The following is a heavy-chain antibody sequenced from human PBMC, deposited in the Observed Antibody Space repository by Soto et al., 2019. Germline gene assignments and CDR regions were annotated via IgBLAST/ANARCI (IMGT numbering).Heavy chain of an antibody. CDR2: INAGKGNT. Sequence: VASVKVSCKASGYTFTSYTMHWVRQAPGQRPEWMGWINAGKGNTKYSQKFQGRVTITRDKSATTAYMELSSLRSEDTAVYYCAREREAWFDPWGQGTLVTVSS. V-gene: IGHV1-3*01. CDR3: AREREAWFDP. J-gene: IGHJ5*02. D-gene: IGHD1-26*01. CDR1: GYTFTSYT.